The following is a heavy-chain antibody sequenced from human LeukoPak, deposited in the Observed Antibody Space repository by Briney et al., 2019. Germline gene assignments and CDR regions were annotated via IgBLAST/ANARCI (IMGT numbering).Heavy chain of an antibody. V-gene: IGHV3-15*01. J-gene: IGHJ6*03. CDR3: ARVIEGGITMVRGAIVYMDV. Sequence: GGSLRLSCADSGFTFSNAWMSWVRQAPGKGLEWVGRIKSKTDGGTTDYAAPVKGRFTISREDSKNTLYLQMNSLRAEDTAVYYCARVIEGGITMVRGAIVYMDVWGKGTTVTVSS. CDR1: GFTFSNAW. CDR2: IKSKTDGGTT. D-gene: IGHD3-10*01.